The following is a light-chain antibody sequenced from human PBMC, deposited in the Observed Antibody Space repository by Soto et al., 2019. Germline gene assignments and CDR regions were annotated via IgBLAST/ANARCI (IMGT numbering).Light chain of an antibody. CDR3: SSYRATSSTHDV. V-gene: IGLV2-14*03. CDR1: SSDVGGYNY. CDR2: DVS. Sequence: QSALTQPASLSGSPGQSITISCTGNSSDVGGYNYVSWYQQHPGKAPKLMIYDVSKRPSGVSNRFSGSKSGNTASLPISGLQAEDEADYYCSSYRATSSTHDVFGTGTKFTVL. J-gene: IGLJ1*01.